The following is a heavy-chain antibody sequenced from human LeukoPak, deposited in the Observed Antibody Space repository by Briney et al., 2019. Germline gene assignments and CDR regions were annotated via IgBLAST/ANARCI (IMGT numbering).Heavy chain of an antibody. CDR1: GFTDSSNY. CDR3: ARDGGSYYFDY. J-gene: IGHJ4*02. CDR2: IYSGGST. Sequence: GGSLRLSCAASGFTDSSNYMRWVRQAPGKGLEWVSVIYSGGSTYYADSVKGRFTISRDNSKNTLYLQMNSLRAEDTAVYYCARDGGSYYFDYWSQGTLVTVSS. D-gene: IGHD1-26*01. V-gene: IGHV3-53*01.